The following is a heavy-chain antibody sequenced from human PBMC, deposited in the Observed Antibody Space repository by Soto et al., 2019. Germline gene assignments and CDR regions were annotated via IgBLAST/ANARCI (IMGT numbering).Heavy chain of an antibody. V-gene: IGHV1-69*05. CDR1: GGTFSNYA. J-gene: IGHJ6*02. CDR2: IMPIFGRA. CDR3: ASWLKEAGIGVNYYNRMDV. Sequence: QVQLVQSGAEVKKPGSSVKVSCKASGGTFSNYAFSWVRQAPGQGLEWLGGIMPIFGRADYAQKFRGRVKITTEESTTTARMELSSLRSEDTAVYYCASWLKEAGIGVNYYNRMDVWGQGTTVTVSS. D-gene: IGHD6-19*01.